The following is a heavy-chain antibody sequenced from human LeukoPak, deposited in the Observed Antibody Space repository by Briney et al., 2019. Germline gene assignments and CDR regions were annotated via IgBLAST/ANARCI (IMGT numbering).Heavy chain of an antibody. V-gene: IGHV3-23*01. CDR3: AKGRRYYDILTGYHKYYFDY. Sequence: GGSLRLSCAASGFTFSSYAMSWVRQAPGKGLEWVSAISGSGGSTYYADSVKGRFTISRDNSKNTLYLQMNSLRAGDTAVYYCAKGRRYYDILTGYHKYYFDYWGQGTLVTVSS. J-gene: IGHJ4*02. D-gene: IGHD3-9*01. CDR2: ISGSGGST. CDR1: GFTFSSYA.